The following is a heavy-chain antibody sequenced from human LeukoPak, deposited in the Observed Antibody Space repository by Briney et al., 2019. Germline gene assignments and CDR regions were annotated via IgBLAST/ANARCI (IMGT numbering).Heavy chain of an antibody. CDR2: INHSGST. J-gene: IGHJ4*02. Sequence: SETLTLTCAVYGGSFSGYYWSWIRQPPGKGLEWIGEINHSGSTNYNPSLKSRVTIISNESKNQFSLKLSSVTAADTAVYYCARGPGDCGGDCYFHYFDYWGQGTLVTVSS. V-gene: IGHV4-34*01. D-gene: IGHD2-21*02. CDR3: ARGPGDCGGDCYFHYFDY. CDR1: GGSFSGYY.